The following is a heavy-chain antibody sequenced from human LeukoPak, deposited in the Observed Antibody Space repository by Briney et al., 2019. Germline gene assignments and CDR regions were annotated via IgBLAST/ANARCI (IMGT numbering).Heavy chain of an antibody. CDR1: GFTFSGYW. CDR3: ARGLRYDYFDN. J-gene: IGHJ4*02. CDR2: IKQDESEK. D-gene: IGHD4-17*01. V-gene: IGHV3-7*04. Sequence: GGSLRLSCAASGFTFSGYWMSWVRQAPGKALEWVASIKQDESEKYYVDSVKGRFTISRDNAKNSLYLQMTSLRAEDTAVYYCARGLRYDYFDNWGQGTLVTVSS.